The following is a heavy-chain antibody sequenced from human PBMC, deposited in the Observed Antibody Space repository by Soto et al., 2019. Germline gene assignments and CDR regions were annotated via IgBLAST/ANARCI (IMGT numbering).Heavy chain of an antibody. CDR2: SIPIFGTA. D-gene: IGHD2-2*01. Sequence: QVQLVQSGAEVKKPGSSVTVSCKASGGPFSSYAISWVRQAPGQGLEWMGGSIPIFGTANYAQKFQGRVTITADESTSRAYMELSSLRSEDTAVYYCARGEFDIVVVAAAPRPYNYYGMDVWGQVTTVTVS. V-gene: IGHV1-69*01. CDR3: ARGEFDIVVVAAAPRPYNYYGMDV. J-gene: IGHJ6*02. CDR1: GGPFSSYA.